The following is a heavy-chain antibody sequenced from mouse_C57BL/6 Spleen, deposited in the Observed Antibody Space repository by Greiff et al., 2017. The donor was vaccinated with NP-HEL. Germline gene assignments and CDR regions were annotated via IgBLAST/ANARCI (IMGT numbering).Heavy chain of an antibody. CDR3: AKSPYYYGSKDWYFDV. J-gene: IGHJ1*03. CDR2: IWGGGST. CDR1: GFSLTSYG. Sequence: QVQLKESGPGLVAPSQSLSITCTVSGFSLTSYGVDWVRQPPGKGLEWLGVIWGGGSTNYNSALMSGLSISKDNSKSQVFLKMNSLQTDDTAMYYCAKSPYYYGSKDWYFDVWGTGTTVTVSS. D-gene: IGHD1-1*01. V-gene: IGHV2-9*01.